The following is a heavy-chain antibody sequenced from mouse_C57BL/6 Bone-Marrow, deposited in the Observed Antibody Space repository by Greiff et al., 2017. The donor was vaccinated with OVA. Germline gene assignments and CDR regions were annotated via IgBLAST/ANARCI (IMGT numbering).Heavy chain of an antibody. CDR3: ARGRVSLWMRAMDY. CDR2: IYPGDGDT. D-gene: IGHD6-2*01. V-gene: IGHV1-82*01. Sequence: QVQLKESGPELVKPGASVKISCKASGYALSSSWMNWVKQRPGKGLEWIGRIYPGDGDTNYNGKFKGKATLTADKSSSTAYMQRSSLTSEDSAVYFCARGRVSLWMRAMDYWGQGTSVTVSS. J-gene: IGHJ4*01. CDR1: GYALSSSW.